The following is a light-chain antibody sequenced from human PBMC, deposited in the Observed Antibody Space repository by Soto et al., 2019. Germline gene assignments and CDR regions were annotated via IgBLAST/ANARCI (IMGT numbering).Light chain of an antibody. CDR2: ANS. CDR1: SSNIGSGFD. Sequence: SVLTQPPSVSGAPVQRVTISCTGSSSNIGSGFDVHWYQQLPGTAPRLLIYANSNRPSGVPDRFSGSRSGSSASLAITGLQAEGEADYYCQSYDSSLSGSNVFGTGTKVTVL. J-gene: IGLJ1*01. V-gene: IGLV1-40*01. CDR3: QSYDSSLSGSNV.